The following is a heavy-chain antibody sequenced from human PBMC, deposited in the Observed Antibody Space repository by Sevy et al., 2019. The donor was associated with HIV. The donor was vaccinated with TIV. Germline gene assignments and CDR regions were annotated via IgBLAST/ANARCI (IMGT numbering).Heavy chain of an antibody. J-gene: IGHJ4*02. V-gene: IGHV4-59*01. CDR2: IYYSGST. CDR1: GGSISSYY. CDR3: ASGGRHYYDSSGYYEFGTFDY. Sequence: SETLSLTCTVSGGSISSYYWSWIRQPPGKGLEWIGYIYYSGSTNYNPSLKSRVTISVDTSKNQFSLKLSSVTAAVTAVCYCASGGRHYYDSSGYYEFGTFDYWGQGTLVTVSS. D-gene: IGHD3-22*01.